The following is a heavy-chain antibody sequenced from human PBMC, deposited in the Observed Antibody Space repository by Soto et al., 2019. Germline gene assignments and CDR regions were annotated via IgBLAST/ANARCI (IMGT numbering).Heavy chain of an antibody. D-gene: IGHD2-2*01. V-gene: IGHV5-51*01. Sequence: PGESLKISCKGSGYSFTSYWIGWVRQMPGKGLEWMGIIYPGDSDTSYSPSFQGQVTISADKSINTAYLHWSSLKASDTAIYYCAKHEGYCSTTTCSNFDYWGQGPLVTVSS. CDR2: IYPGDSDT. CDR3: AKHEGYCSTTTCSNFDY. J-gene: IGHJ4*02. CDR1: GYSFTSYW.